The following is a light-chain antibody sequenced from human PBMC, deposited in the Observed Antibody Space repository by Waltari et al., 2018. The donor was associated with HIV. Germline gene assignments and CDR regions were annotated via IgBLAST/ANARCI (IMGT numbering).Light chain of an antibody. CDR2: GNS. V-gene: IGLV1-40*01. CDR3: QSYDSSLSGDVV. CDR1: RSNIGAGYA. J-gene: IGLJ2*01. Sequence: QSVLTQPPSVSGAPGPRVTLSCPGARSNIGAGYALHRYQQLTGTAPKLLIYGNSNRPSGVPDRFSGSKSGTSASLAITGLQAEDEADYYCQSYDSSLSGDVVFGGGTKLTVL.